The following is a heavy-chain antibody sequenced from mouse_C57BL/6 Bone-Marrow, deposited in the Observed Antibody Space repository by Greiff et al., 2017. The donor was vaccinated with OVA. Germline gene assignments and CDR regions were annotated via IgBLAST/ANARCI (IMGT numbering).Heavy chain of an antibody. J-gene: IGHJ3*01. D-gene: IGHD1-1*01. CDR2: ISYSGST. CDR1: GYSITSGYD. V-gene: IGHV3-1*01. Sequence: EVQRVESGPGMVKPSQSLSLTCTVTGYSITSGYDWHWIRHFPGNKLEWMGYISYSGSTNYNPSLKSRISITHDTSKNHFFLKLNSVTTEDTATYYCARGYGSSPWFAYWGQGTLVTVSA. CDR3: ARGYGSSPWFAY.